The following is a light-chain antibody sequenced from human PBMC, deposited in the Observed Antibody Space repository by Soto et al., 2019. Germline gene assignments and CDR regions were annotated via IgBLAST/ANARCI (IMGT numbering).Light chain of an antibody. CDR2: AAS. V-gene: IGKV3-20*01. CDR1: QGVGSKY. J-gene: IGKJ5*01. Sequence: EIALTQSPGTLSLYPGERATLSCRASQGVGSKYLAWYQQKPGQAPRLPIYAASTRATGIPDRFSGSGSGTDFTLTISSLEPEDFAVYYCQQYGNSPGITFGQGTRLEIK. CDR3: QQYGNSPGIT.